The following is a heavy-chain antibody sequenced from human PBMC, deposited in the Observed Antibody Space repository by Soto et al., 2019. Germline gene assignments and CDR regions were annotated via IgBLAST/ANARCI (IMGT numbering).Heavy chain of an antibody. CDR1: GYTFSTYD. J-gene: IGHJ3*01. CDR3: ARYIFARAFDF. CDR2: MNPNTGNR. V-gene: IGHV1-8*02. D-gene: IGHD2-21*01. Sequence: QVQLEKSGAEVKKPGASVEVSCKASGYTFSTYDINWVRQAPGQGPEWMGWMNPNTGNRGFAQKFRGRVTLTRDTSISTAYMELSSLTSEDTAVYYCARYIFARAFDFWGQGTMVTVSS.